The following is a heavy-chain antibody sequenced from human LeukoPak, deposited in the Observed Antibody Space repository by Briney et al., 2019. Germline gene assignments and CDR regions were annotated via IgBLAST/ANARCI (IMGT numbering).Heavy chain of an antibody. J-gene: IGHJ4*02. V-gene: IGHV4-59*01. CDR1: GGSISSYY. CDR3: ARELYSSSYYFDN. D-gene: IGHD6-6*01. Sequence: SETLSLTCTVSGGSISSYYWSWIRQPPGKGLEWIGYIYYSGSTNYNPSLKSRVTISVDTSKNQFSLKLSSVTAADTAVYYCARELYSSSYYFDNWGQGTLVTVSS. CDR2: IYYSGST.